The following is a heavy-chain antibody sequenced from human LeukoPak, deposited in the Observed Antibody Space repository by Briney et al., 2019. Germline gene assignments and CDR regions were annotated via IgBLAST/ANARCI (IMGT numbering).Heavy chain of an antibody. D-gene: IGHD1-26*01. J-gene: IGHJ4*02. CDR1: GYTFTSYY. CDR3: ASFRVGDTVGDY. V-gene: IGHV1-46*01. Sequence: ASVKVSCKASGYTFTSYYMHWVRQAPGQGLEWMGIINPSGGSTSYAQKFQGRVTMTRDTSTSTVYMELSSLRSEDTAVYYCASFRVGDTVGDYWGQGTLVTVSS. CDR2: INPSGGST.